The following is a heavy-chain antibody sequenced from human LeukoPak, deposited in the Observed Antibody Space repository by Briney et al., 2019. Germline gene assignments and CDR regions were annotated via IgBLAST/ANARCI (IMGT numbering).Heavy chain of an antibody. D-gene: IGHD1-1*01. Sequence: GGSLRLSCAASGFTFNNYWIHWVRQVPGNGLVWGSRINYAGSSASYVDSVKGRFTISRDNATNTMFLQMNSLRAEETAVYCCARRGTGNGMDVWGQGTTVIVSS. J-gene: IGHJ6*02. CDR1: GFTFNNYW. CDR3: ARRGTGNGMDV. CDR2: INYAGSSA. V-gene: IGHV3-74*01.